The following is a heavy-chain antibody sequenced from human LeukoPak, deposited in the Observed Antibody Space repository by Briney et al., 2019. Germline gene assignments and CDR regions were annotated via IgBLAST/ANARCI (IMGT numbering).Heavy chain of an antibody. V-gene: IGHV3-23*01. J-gene: IGHJ4*02. CDR1: GFPVRSNY. D-gene: IGHD6-13*01. Sequence: PGGPLRLSGAVSGFPVRSNYMSWVRRAPGKGLGWASAISGSVGSKYYADSVRGRFTISRDHSKDQLYLQMTSLGAEDTAGYYVSKDDCSSWYGGDYFDYWGQGTLVTVSS. CDR3: SKDDCSSWYGGDYFDY. CDR2: ISGSVGSK.